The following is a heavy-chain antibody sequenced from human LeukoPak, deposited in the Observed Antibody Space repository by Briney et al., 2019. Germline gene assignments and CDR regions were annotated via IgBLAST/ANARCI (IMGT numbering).Heavy chain of an antibody. CDR1: GFTFSSYD. D-gene: IGHD6-13*01. Sequence: GGSLRLSCAASGFTFSSYDMHWVRQATGKGLEWVSAIGTAGVTYYPGSVKGRFTISRENAKNSLCLQMNSLRAGDTAVYYCARGVSSSWYTHYYYGMDVWGQGTTVTVSS. CDR3: ARGVSSSWYTHYYYGMDV. CDR2: IGTAGVT. V-gene: IGHV3-13*01. J-gene: IGHJ6*02.